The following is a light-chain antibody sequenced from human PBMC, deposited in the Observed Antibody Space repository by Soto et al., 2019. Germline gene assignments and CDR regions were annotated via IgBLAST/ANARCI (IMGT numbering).Light chain of an antibody. CDR1: QSISNH. CDR2: AAS. J-gene: IGKJ1*01. CDR3: QKYNSAPWT. Sequence: DIQMTQSPSSLSASVEDRVIIACRASQSISNHLNWYQQKPGKAPKLLIFAASSLQSGVPSRFSGSRSGPDFTLTISSLQPEDFETYYCQKYNSAPWTFGQGTKVDIX. V-gene: IGKV1-39*01.